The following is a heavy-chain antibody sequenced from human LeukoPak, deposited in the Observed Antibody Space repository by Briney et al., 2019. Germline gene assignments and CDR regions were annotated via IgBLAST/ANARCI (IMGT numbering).Heavy chain of an antibody. V-gene: IGHV3-23*01. J-gene: IGHJ3*02. CDR1: GFTFSSYA. CDR2: IRGSGGST. D-gene: IGHD2-2*02. CDR3: ANLAGYCSSTSCYTTAFDI. Sequence: GGSLRLSCAASGFTFSSYAMSWVRQAPGKGLEWVSAIRGSGGSTYYADSVKGRFTISRDNSKNTLYLQMNSLRAEDTAVYYCANLAGYCSSTSCYTTAFDIWGQGTMVTVSS.